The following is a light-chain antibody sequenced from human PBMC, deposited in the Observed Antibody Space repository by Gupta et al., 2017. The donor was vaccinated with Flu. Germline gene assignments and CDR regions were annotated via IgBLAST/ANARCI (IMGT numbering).Light chain of an antibody. CDR1: TSNGGNSY. V-gene: IGLV1-51*02. J-gene: IGLJ3*02. Sequence: KVNSSCSGSTSNGGNSYVSWYQQLPGTAPKLLIYENNKRPSGIPDRFSGSKSGTSATLGITGLQTGDEADYYCGAWDNSLSAGVFGGGTKMTVL. CDR3: GAWDNSLSAGV. CDR2: ENN.